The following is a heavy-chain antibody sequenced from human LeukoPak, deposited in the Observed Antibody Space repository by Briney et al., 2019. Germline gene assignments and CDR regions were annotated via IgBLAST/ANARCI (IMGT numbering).Heavy chain of an antibody. CDR3: ARTHDSSSWKKTYYFVY. CDR1: GFTFSSYG. D-gene: IGHD6-13*01. J-gene: IGHJ4*02. CDR2: IWYDGSNK. Sequence: GGSLRLSCAESGFTFSSYGMRWVRQAPGKGLEWVAVIWYDGSNKYYADSVKGRFTISRDNSKNTLYLQMNSLRAEDTAVYYCARTHDSSSWKKTYYFVYWGQGTLVTVSS. V-gene: IGHV3-33*01.